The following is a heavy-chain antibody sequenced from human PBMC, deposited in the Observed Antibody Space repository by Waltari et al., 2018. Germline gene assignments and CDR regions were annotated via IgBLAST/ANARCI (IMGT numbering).Heavy chain of an antibody. D-gene: IGHD2-2*01. CDR3: ARGVQCSSTSCYQWYFDL. Sequence: GSGGGVVQPGRSLRLSCAASGFTFSSYGMHWVRQAPGKGLEWVAVIWYDGSNKYYADSVKGRFTISRDNSKNTLYLQMNSLRAEDTAVYYCARGVQCSSTSCYQWYFDLWGRGTLVTVSS. CDR1: GFTFSSYG. CDR2: IWYDGSNK. V-gene: IGHV3-33*01. J-gene: IGHJ2*01.